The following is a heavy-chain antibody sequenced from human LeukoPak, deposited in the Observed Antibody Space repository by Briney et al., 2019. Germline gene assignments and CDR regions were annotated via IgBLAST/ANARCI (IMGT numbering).Heavy chain of an antibody. CDR1: GGSISSGDYY. Sequence: SETLSLTCTVSGGSISSGDYYWSWIRQPPGKGLEWIGYIYYSGSTYYNPSLKSRVTISVDTSKNQFSLKLSSVTAADTAVYYCVRDGRGDAYCGGDCPNWFDPWGQGTLVTVSS. D-gene: IGHD2-21*02. J-gene: IGHJ5*02. CDR2: IYYSGST. V-gene: IGHV4-30-4*01. CDR3: VRDGRGDAYCGGDCPNWFDP.